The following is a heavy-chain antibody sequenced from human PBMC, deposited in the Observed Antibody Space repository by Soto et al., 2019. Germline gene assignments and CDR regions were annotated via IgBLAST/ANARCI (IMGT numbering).Heavy chain of an antibody. D-gene: IGHD1-7*01. J-gene: IGHJ6*02. CDR3: ARVGTRSFYYATDV. Sequence: QLQESGPGLVKPSETLSLTCTVSGGSISNFCWTWIRQPPGQGLEWIGYICTRDNTKYSPSLKSRVTMSLDTSKTQFSLKLTSVTAADTAVYYCARVGTRSFYYATDVWGQGTTVTVSS. V-gene: IGHV4-4*09. CDR1: GGSISNFC. CDR2: ICTRDNT.